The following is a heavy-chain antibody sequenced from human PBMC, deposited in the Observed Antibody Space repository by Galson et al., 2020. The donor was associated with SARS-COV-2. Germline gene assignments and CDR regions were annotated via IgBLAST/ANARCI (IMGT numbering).Heavy chain of an antibody. Sequence: GGSLRLSCAASGFTFSSYAMSWVRQAPGKGLEWVLAISSNGARTHYADSVKGRFTISRDNSKSTLYLQMTSLRAEDTALYYCAKEEKNREADAFDIWGQGTMVTVSS. CDR1: GFTFSSYA. CDR2: ISSNGART. V-gene: IGHV3-23*01. CDR3: AKEEKNREADAFDI. D-gene: IGHD1-26*01. J-gene: IGHJ3*02.